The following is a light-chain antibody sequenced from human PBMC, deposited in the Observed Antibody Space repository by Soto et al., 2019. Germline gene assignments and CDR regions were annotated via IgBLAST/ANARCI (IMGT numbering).Light chain of an antibody. V-gene: IGLV1-51*02. Sequence: QSVLTQPPSVYAAPGQKVTISCSGSSSNIGNNYVSWYQQLPGTAPKPLIYENNKRPSGIPDRFSGSKSGTSATLGITGLQTGDEADYYCGTWDSSLSAAVFGGGTKVTVL. CDR2: ENN. CDR3: GTWDSSLSAAV. CDR1: SSNIGNNY. J-gene: IGLJ3*02.